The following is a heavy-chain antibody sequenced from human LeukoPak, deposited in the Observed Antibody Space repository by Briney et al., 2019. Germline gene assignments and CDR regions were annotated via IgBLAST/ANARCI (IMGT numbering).Heavy chain of an antibody. CDR2: INWIGGST. D-gene: IGHD3-10*01. CDR1: GFTFGDYG. V-gene: IGHV3-20*04. CDR3: ARDSVHYYGTGWFDP. J-gene: IGHJ5*02. Sequence: GGSLRLSCAASGFTFGDYGMNWVRQVPGKGLEWVSGINWIGGSTGYGDSVKGRFTISRDNAKNSLYLQMNSLRAEDTAVYYCARDSVHYYGTGWFDPWGQGTLVTVSS.